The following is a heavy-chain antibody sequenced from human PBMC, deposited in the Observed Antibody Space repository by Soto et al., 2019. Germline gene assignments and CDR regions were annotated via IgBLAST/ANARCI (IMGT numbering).Heavy chain of an antibody. Sequence: GGSLRLSCAASGFTFSSYAMSWVRQAPGKGLEWVSAISGSGGSTYYADSVKGRFTISRDNAKNTLYLQMNSLRAEDTAVYYCARDKSRGREWPAGYWGQGTLVTVSS. J-gene: IGHJ4*02. D-gene: IGHD3-3*01. CDR3: ARDKSRGREWPAGY. CDR1: GFTFSSYA. V-gene: IGHV3-23*01. CDR2: ISGSGGST.